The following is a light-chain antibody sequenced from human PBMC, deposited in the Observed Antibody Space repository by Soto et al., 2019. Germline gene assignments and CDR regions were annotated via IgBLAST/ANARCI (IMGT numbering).Light chain of an antibody. CDR1: QSVTSNY. Sequence: EIVLTQSPGTLSVAPEERATLSCRASQSVTSNYLAWYQQRPGQAPRLLIYGASNRATGIPDRFSGSGSGTDFTITISRLETEDFAVYYCQQYDRSPLTFGGGTKVDIK. CDR2: GAS. CDR3: QQYDRSPLT. J-gene: IGKJ4*01. V-gene: IGKV3-20*01.